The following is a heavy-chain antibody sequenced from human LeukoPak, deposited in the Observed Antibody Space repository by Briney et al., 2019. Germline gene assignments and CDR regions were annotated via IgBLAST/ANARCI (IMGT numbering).Heavy chain of an antibody. V-gene: IGHV3-9*01. Sequence: GGSLRLSCAASGFTFDGYAMHWVRQAPGKGLEWVSGISWNSGSIGYADSVKGRFTISRDNAKNSLYLQMNSLRAEDTALYYCAKDLSSSEDAFDIWGQGTMVTVSS. CDR3: AKDLSSSEDAFDI. J-gene: IGHJ3*02. D-gene: IGHD6-6*01. CDR2: ISWNSGSI. CDR1: GFTFDGYA.